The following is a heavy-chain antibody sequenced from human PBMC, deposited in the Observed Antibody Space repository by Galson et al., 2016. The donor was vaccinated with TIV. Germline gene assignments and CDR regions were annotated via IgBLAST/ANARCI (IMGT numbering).Heavy chain of an antibody. J-gene: IGHJ4*02. Sequence: SVKVSCKASGYTFTSYDINWVRQAPGQGLEWLGWFNPDSGATQYAQKLQGRVTMTRDTSISTAYMELRRLISDDTAVYYCARVNWARAFDYWGQGTQVTVSS. CDR3: ARVNWARAFDY. CDR2: FNPDSGAT. V-gene: IGHV1-2*02. CDR1: GYTFTSYD. D-gene: IGHD7-27*01.